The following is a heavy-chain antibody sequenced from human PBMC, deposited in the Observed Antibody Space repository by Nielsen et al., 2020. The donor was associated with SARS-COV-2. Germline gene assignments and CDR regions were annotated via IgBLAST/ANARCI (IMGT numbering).Heavy chain of an antibody. CDR2: INSDGSST. CDR1: GFTFSSYW. Sequence: GESLKISCAASGFTFSSYWMHWVRQAPGKGLVWVSRINSDGSSTSYADSVKGRFTISRDNAKNTLYLQMNSLRAEDTAVYYCAKDFGSGPRGYYYYGMDVWGQGTMVTVSS. J-gene: IGHJ6*02. D-gene: IGHD6-19*01. CDR3: AKDFGSGPRGYYYYGMDV. V-gene: IGHV3-74*01.